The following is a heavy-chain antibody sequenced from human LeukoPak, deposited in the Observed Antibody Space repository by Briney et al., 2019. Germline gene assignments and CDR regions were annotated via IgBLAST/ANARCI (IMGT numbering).Heavy chain of an antibody. J-gene: IGHJ3*02. CDR3: ARDGTSAFDI. Sequence: GGSLRLSRAASGFTFSSYTMNWVPQAPGKGLEWVSSITTSSYISYADSVKGRFTISRDNAKNSLYLQMNSLRAEDTAVYYCARDGTSAFDIWGQGTMVTVSS. CDR2: ITTSSYI. D-gene: IGHD1-1*01. V-gene: IGHV3-21*01. CDR1: GFTFSSYT.